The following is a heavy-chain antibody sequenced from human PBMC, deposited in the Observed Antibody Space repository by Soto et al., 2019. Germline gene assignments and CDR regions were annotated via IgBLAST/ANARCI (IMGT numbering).Heavy chain of an antibody. CDR3: AREYTAWPLAYGLDV. V-gene: IGHV3-21*01. CDR2: VTSSPSSM. CDR1: GFTFSGFS. Sequence: PGGSLRLSCAASGFTFSGFSMNWVRQAPGKGLEWVSSVTSSPSSMFYADSVKGRFTISRDDAKNSVSLQMNSLRAEDTAVYYCAREYTAWPLAYGLDVWGQGTTVTVSS. J-gene: IGHJ6*02. D-gene: IGHD2-2*02.